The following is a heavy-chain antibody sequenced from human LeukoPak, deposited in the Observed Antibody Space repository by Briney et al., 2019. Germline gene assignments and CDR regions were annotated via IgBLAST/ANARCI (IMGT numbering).Heavy chain of an antibody. D-gene: IGHD4-17*01. CDR3: ARVLTTVTSNWFDP. V-gene: IGHV4-59*01. Sequence: SETLSLTCTVSGGSISSYYWSWIRQPPGKGLEWIGYIYNSGSTNYNPSLRSRVTISLDTSKNQFSLKLSSVTAADTAVYYCARVLTTVTSNWFDPWGQGTLVIVSS. CDR2: IYNSGST. CDR1: GGSISSYY. J-gene: IGHJ5*02.